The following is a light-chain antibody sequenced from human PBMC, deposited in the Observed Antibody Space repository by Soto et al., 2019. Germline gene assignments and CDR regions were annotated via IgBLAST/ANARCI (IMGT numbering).Light chain of an antibody. J-gene: IGKJ1*01. CDR3: QQSYSTLVT. CDR2: AAS. V-gene: IGKV1-39*01. CDR1: QSISSY. Sequence: DIQMTQSPSSLSASVGDRVTITCRASQSISSYLNWYQQKPGKAHKLLIYAASSLQSGVPSRFSGSGSGTDFTLTIRSLQPEDFATYYCQQSYSTLVTFGQGTKVDIK.